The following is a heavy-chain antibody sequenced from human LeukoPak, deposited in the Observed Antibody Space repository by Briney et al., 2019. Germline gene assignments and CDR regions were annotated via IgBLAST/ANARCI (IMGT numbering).Heavy chain of an antibody. CDR3: ARTEGYSYGYDFDY. J-gene: IGHJ4*02. V-gene: IGHV3-7*01. CDR1: GFTFSSYW. CDR2: IKQDGSEK. D-gene: IGHD5-18*01. Sequence: GGSLRLSCAASGFTFSSYWMSWVRQAPGKGLEWVANIKQDGSEKYYVDSVKGRFTISRDNAKNSLYLQMNSLRAGDTAVYYCARTEGYSYGYDFDYWGQGTLVTVSS.